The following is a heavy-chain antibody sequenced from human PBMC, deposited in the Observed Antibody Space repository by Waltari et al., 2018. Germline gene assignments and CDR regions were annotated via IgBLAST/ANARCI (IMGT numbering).Heavy chain of an antibody. CDR1: GFTFHTYA. CDR3: AKPFYNWDDPLVS. D-gene: IGHD1-20*01. Sequence: EVQLLESGGELVQAGGSLRLSCGVSGFTFHTYAINWVRRAPGTGLVWVAAISISDATFHADSVKGRFTISRDTSKDTVYLQMNSLSPDDTAVYYCAKPFYNWDDPLVSWGQGTLVTVSS. V-gene: IGHV3-23*01. J-gene: IGHJ5*02. CDR2: ISISDAT.